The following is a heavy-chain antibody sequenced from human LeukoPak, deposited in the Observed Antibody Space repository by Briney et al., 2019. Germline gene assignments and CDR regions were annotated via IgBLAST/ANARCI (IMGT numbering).Heavy chain of an antibody. CDR2: INPNSGGT. Sequence: ASVNVSCKSSGYTFTGYYMHWVRQAPGQGLGWMGWINPNSGGTNYAQKFQGRVTMTRDTSTSTAYMELSRLKSDDTAVYYCAIEMATTYFDYWGQGTLVTVSS. V-gene: IGHV1-2*02. D-gene: IGHD5-24*01. CDR3: AIEMATTYFDY. CDR1: GYTFTGYY. J-gene: IGHJ4*02.